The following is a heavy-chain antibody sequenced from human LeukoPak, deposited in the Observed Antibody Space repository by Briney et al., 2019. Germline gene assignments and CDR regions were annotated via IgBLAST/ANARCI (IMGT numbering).Heavy chain of an antibody. CDR2: ISSSSSYI. V-gene: IGHV3-21*01. D-gene: IGHD2-15*01. J-gene: IGHJ6*02. CDR3: ARDRTPLKVVVAADSYYYYGMDV. Sequence: PGGSLRLSCAASGFTFSSYSMNWVRQAPGKGLEWVSSISSSSSYIYYADSVKGRFTISRDNAKNSLYLQMNSLRAEDTAVYYCARDRTPLKVVVAADSYYYYGMDVWGQGTTVTVSS. CDR1: GFTFSSYS.